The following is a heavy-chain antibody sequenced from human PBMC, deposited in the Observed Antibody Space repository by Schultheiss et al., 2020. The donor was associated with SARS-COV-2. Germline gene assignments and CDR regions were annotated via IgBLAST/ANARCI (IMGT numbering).Heavy chain of an antibody. V-gene: IGHV3-30*12. J-gene: IGHJ6*02. CDR2: ISYDGSNK. CDR3: ARERGGILRFLEWSPHGMDV. CDR1: GFTFSSYG. D-gene: IGHD3-3*01. Sequence: GESLKISCAASGFTFSSYGMHWVRQAPGKGLEWVAVISYDGSNKYYADSVRGRFTISRDNAKNTLYLQMNSLRAEDTAVYYCARERGGILRFLEWSPHGMDVWGQGTTVTVSS.